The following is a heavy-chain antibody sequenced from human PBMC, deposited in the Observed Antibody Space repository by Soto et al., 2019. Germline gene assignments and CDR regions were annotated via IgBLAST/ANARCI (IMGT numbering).Heavy chain of an antibody. D-gene: IGHD4-17*01. CDR1: GFTFSSYG. CDR3: AKVASAAIHYGDYDY. CDR2: ISYDGSNK. V-gene: IGHV3-30*18. Sequence: QVQLVESGGGVVQPGRSLRLSCAASGFTFSSYGMHWVRQAPGKGLEWVAVISYDGSNKYYADSVKGRFTISRDNSKNTLYLQMNSLRAEDTAVYYCAKVASAAIHYGDYDYWGQGTLVTVSS. J-gene: IGHJ4*02.